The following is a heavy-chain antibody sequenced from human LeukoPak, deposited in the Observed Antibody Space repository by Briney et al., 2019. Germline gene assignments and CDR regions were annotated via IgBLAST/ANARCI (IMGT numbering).Heavy chain of an antibody. CDR3: ARDMGYCSSTSCRYYYYYYMDV. J-gene: IGHJ6*03. Sequence: GGSLRLSCAASGFTFSSYWMSWVRQAPGKGLEWVANIKQDGSEKYYVDSVKGRFTISRDNAKNSLYLQMNSLRAEDTAVYYCARDMGYCSSTSCRYYYYYYMDVWGKGTTVTVSS. CDR2: IKQDGSEK. CDR1: GFTFSSYW. V-gene: IGHV3-7*01. D-gene: IGHD2-2*01.